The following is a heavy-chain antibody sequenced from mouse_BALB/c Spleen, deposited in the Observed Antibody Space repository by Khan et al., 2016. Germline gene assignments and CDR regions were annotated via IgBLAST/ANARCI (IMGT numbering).Heavy chain of an antibody. CDR3: ASYYCSSYARDY. CDR2: IDPANGNT. D-gene: IGHD1-1*01. V-gene: IGHV14-3*02. J-gene: IGHJ4*01. Sequence: VQLQQPGAELVKPGASVKLSCTASGFNIKDTYMHWVKQRPEQGLEWIGRIDPANGNTKYDPKFQGKATITADTSPNTAYLQRSSLTSEDTAVYYWASYYCSSYARDYWGRGTSVTVSS. CDR1: GFNIKDTY.